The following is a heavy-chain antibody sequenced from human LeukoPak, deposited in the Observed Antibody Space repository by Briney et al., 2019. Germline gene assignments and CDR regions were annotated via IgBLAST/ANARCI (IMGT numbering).Heavy chain of an antibody. Sequence: SETLSLTCTVSGGSIRSGSHYWAWIRQPPGKGLEWISSIYYSGSTYYNPSLENRVTISIDTSKNHFSLKPSSLSAADTSVYYCAKRDDSGGNLVDLWGQGTLVTVS. CDR2: IYYSGST. D-gene: IGHD3-22*01. J-gene: IGHJ4*02. V-gene: IGHV4-39*02. CDR1: GGSIRSGSHY. CDR3: AKRDDSGGNLVDL.